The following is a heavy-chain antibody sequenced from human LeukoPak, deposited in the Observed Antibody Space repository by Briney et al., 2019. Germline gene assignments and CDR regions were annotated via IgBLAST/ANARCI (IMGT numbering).Heavy chain of an antibody. CDR2: IIPIFGTA. V-gene: IGHV1-69*13. Sequence: ASVKVSCKASGGTLSSYAISWVRQAPGQGLEWMGGIIPIFGTANYAQKFQGRVTITADESTSTAYMELSSLRSEDTAVYYCARAGAVPAGYNWFDPWGQGTLVTVSS. CDR1: GGTLSSYA. J-gene: IGHJ5*02. CDR3: ARAGAVPAGYNWFDP. D-gene: IGHD2-2*01.